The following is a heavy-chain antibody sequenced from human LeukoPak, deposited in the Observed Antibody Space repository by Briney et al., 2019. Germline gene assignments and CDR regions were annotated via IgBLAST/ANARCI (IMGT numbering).Heavy chain of an antibody. J-gene: IGHJ4*02. CDR2: INHSGST. CDR3: ARGEVAAAGRSHNDY. D-gene: IGHD6-13*01. V-gene: IGHV4-34*01. CDR1: GGSFSGYY. Sequence: PSETLSLTCAVYGGSFSGYYWSRIRQPPGKGLEWIGEINHSGSTNYNPSLKSRVTISVDTSKNQFSLKLSSVTAADTAVYYCARGEVAAAGRSHNDYWGQGTLVTVSS.